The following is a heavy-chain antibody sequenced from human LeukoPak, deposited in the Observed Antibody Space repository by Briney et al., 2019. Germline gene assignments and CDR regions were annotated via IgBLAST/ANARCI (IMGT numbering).Heavy chain of an antibody. J-gene: IGHJ3*02. V-gene: IGHV4-59*01. CDR3: AKFYFDSSGYYDVFDI. CDR1: GGSISSYY. CDR2: IHYSGST. D-gene: IGHD3-22*01. Sequence: SETLSLTCTVSGGSISSYYWSWIRQPPGKGLEWIGYIHYSGSTNYNPSLKSRVTISVDTSKNQVYLKLTSVTAADTAVYFCAKFYFDSSGYYDVFDIWGQGTGHRLF.